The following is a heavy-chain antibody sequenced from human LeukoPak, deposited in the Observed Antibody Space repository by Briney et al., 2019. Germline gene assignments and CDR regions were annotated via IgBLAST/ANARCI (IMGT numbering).Heavy chain of an antibody. D-gene: IGHD3-16*02. CDR1: GGSISSYY. V-gene: IGHV4-59*08. CDR2: IYVTGST. CDR3: ARHIGGGIEDMDV. Sequence: SETLSLTCTVSGGSISSYYWSWIRQPPGKGLEWIGYIYVTGSTRYNPYLQSRVTISVDTSRNQFFLNMSSVTAADTAVYYCARHIGGGIEDMDVWGKGTKVTVSS. J-gene: IGHJ6*03.